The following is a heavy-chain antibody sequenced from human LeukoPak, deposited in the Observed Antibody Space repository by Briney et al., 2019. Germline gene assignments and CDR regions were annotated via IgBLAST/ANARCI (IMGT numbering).Heavy chain of an antibody. CDR1: GYTFTSYG. V-gene: IGHV1-18*01. D-gene: IGHD6-6*01. Sequence: ASVKVSCKASGYTFTSYGISWVRQAPGQGLEWMGWISAYNGNTNYAQKLQGRVTMTTDTSTSTAYMELRSPRSDDTAVYYCARELEYSSSSGWFDPWGQGTLVTVSS. J-gene: IGHJ5*02. CDR3: ARELEYSSSSGWFDP. CDR2: ISAYNGNT.